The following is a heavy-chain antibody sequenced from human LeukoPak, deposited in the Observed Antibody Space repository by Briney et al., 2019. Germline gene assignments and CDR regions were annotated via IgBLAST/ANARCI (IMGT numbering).Heavy chain of an antibody. CDR1: GFSFNTYT. V-gene: IGHV3-64*04. CDR2: IASNGGTK. D-gene: IGHD6-19*01. CDR3: ARDGDIAVATAPYYFDY. J-gene: IGHJ4*02. Sequence: GGSLRLSCAASGFSFNTYTMRWVRQAPGKGLEYVSGIASNGGTKYYADSVKGRFTISRDNAKNSLYLQMNSLRAEDTAIYYCARDGDIAVATAPYYFDYWGQGILVTVSS.